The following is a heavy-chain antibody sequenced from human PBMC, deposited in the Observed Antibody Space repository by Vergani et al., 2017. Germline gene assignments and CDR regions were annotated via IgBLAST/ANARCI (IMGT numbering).Heavy chain of an antibody. J-gene: IGHJ4*02. CDR1: GFTFSSYA. CDR2: ISYDGSNK. V-gene: IGHV3-30-3*01. CDR3: AREKTTSKGRRCGFDY. Sequence: VQLLESGGGLVQPGGSLRLSCAASGFTFSSYAMSWVRQAPGKGLEWVAVISYDGSNKYYADSVKGRFTISRDNSKNTLYLQMNSLRAEDTAVYYFAREKTTSKGRRCGFDYWGQGTLVTVSS. D-gene: IGHD1/OR15-1a*01.